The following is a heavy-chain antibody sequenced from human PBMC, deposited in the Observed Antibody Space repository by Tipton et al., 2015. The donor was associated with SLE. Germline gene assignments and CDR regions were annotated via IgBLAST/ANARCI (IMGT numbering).Heavy chain of an antibody. CDR3: ARDHSGNYFDF. CDR2: INSGGSTI. V-gene: IGHV3-48*03. CDR1: GFTFSSYE. J-gene: IGHJ4*02. D-gene: IGHD1-26*01. Sequence: GSLRLSCAASGFTFSSYEMNWVRQAPGKGLEWVSFINSGGSTIYYADSVTGRFTISRDNAKNSLYLQMNSLRAEDTAVYYCARDHSGNYFDFWGQGTLVTVSS.